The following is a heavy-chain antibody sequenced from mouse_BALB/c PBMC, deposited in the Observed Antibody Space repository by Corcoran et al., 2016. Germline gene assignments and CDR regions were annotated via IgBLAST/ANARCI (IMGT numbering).Heavy chain of an antibody. CDR1: GYSFTGYY. Sequence: GTELVKPGASVKISCKASGYSFTGYYMHWVKQSHVKSLEWIGRINPYNGATSYNQNFKDKASLTVDKSSSTAYMELHSLTSEDSAVYYCARSYYGNSGAMDYWGQGTSVTVSS. J-gene: IGHJ4*01. D-gene: IGHD2-1*01. CDR3: ARSYYGNSGAMDY. V-gene: IGHV1-26*01. CDR2: INPYNGAT.